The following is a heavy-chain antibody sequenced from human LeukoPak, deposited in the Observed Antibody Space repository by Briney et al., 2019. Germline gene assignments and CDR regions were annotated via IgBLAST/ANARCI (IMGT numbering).Heavy chain of an antibody. CDR2: IYYSGST. Sequence: SETLSLTCTVSGGSISSSSYYWGWIRQPPGKGLEWIGSIYYSGSTYYNPSLKSRVTISVDTSKNQFSLKLSSVTAADTAVYYCARRVGVTIFGVVILNWFDPWGQGTLVTVSS. V-gene: IGHV4-39*01. CDR3: ARRVGVTIFGVVILNWFDP. J-gene: IGHJ5*02. D-gene: IGHD3-3*01. CDR1: GGSISSSSYY.